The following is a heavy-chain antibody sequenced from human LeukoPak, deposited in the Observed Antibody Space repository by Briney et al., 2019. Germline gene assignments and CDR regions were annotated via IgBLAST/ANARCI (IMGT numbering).Heavy chain of an antibody. Sequence: PSETLSLTCTVSGGSISSSSYYWGWIRQPPGKGLEWIGSIYYSGSTYYNPSLKSRVTISVDTSKNQFSLKLSSVTAADTAVYYCARHVGYSYGFRWFDPWGQGTLVTVSS. J-gene: IGHJ5*02. D-gene: IGHD5-18*01. CDR1: GGSISSSSYY. CDR3: ARHVGYSYGFRWFDP. CDR2: IYYSGST. V-gene: IGHV4-39*01.